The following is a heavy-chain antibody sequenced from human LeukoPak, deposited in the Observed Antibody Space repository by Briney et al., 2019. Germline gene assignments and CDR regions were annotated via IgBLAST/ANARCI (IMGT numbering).Heavy chain of an antibody. D-gene: IGHD3-22*01. J-gene: IGHJ4*02. CDR1: GGSLSGYY. CDR2: INHSGST. Sequence: SETLSLTCAVSGGSLSGYYWSWIRQPPGKGLEWIGEINHSGSTNYNPSLKSRVTISVDTSKNQFSLKLSSVTAADTAVYYCARHYPSRGYPNKSYYFDYWGQGTLVTVSS. CDR3: ARHYPSRGYPNKSYYFDY. V-gene: IGHV4-34*01.